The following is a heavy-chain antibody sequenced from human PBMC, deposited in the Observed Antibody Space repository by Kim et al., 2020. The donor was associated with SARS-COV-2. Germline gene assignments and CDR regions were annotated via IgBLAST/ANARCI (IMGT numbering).Heavy chain of an antibody. CDR3: ARDALGDYYYGMDV. CDR1: GGSISSYY. J-gene: IGHJ6*02. V-gene: IGHV4-59*13. Sequence: SQTLSLTCTVSGGSISSYYWSWLRQPPGKGLEWIGYIYYSGSTNYNPSLKSRVTISVDTSKNQFSLKLSSVTAADTAVYYCARDALGDYYYGMDVWGQGTTVTVSS. CDR2: IYYSGST. D-gene: IGHD3-10*01.